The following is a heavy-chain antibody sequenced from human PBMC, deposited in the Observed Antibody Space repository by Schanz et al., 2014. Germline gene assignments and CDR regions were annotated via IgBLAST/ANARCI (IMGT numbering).Heavy chain of an antibody. Sequence: QVQLVQSGAEVKKPGASVKVSCKASGYIFGSPGMTRVRQAPAQGPELMGWINAHTGNTQYAQKFQVRVNMTRDTVTATVHLELTMLRTDDTASYYCARVRIATYHYNSSGAFDTWGQGTRVTVSS. V-gene: IGHV1-18*01. D-gene: IGHD3-10*01. CDR2: INAHTGNT. CDR1: GYIFGSPG. CDR3: ARVRIATYHYNSSGAFDT. J-gene: IGHJ3*02.